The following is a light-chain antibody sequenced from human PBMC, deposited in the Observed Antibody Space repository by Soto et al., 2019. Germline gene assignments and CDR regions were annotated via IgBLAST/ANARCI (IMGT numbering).Light chain of an antibody. CDR1: SRDVGAYNY. J-gene: IGLJ1*01. CDR2: DVS. V-gene: IGLV2-14*01. Sequence: QSALTQPASVSGSPGQSIAISCTGTSRDVGAYNYVSWYQQPPGKAPKLMIYDVSNRPSGVSDRFSGSKSGNTASLTISGLQTEDEADYYCKSYTTTSTYVFGTGTKVTVL. CDR3: KSYTTTSTYV.